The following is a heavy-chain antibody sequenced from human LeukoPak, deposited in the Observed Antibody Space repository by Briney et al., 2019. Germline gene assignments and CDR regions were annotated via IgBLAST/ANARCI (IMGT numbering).Heavy chain of an antibody. D-gene: IGHD3-22*01. CDR1: GFTFFNAW. Sequence: GRSLRLSCEVSGFTFFNAWMSWIRQAPGKGLEWVGRIKSKTDGGTPDYAAPVKGRFTVSRDDSKNTLYLQINSLKTEDTAVYYCTPCQSSGFYVNCWGQRALVAVSS. CDR2: IKSKTDGGTP. V-gene: IGHV3-15*01. CDR3: TPCQSSGFYVNC. J-gene: IGHJ4*02.